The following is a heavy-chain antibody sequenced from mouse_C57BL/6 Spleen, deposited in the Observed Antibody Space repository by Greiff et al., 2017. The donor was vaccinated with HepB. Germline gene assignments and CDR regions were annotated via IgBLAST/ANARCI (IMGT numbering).Heavy chain of an antibody. D-gene: IGHD2-3*01. CDR2: ILPGSGST. CDR3: ASYDGYYRYAMDY. J-gene: IGHJ4*01. V-gene: IGHV1-9*01. CDR1: GYTFTSYW. Sequence: QVQLQQSGTELVKPGASVKLSCKASGYTFTSYWMHWVKQRPGQGLEWIGEILPGSGSTNYNEKFKGKATFTADTSSNTAYMQLSSLTTEDSAIYYCASYDGYYRYAMDYWGQGTSVTVSS.